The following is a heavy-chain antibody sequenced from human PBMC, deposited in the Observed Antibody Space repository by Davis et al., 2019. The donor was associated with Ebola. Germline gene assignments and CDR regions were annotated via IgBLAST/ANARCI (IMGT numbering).Heavy chain of an antibody. J-gene: IGHJ3*02. CDR3: ARQDCSSTSCYRGGLQADAFDI. CDR2: INHSGST. Sequence: MPGGSLRLSCAVYGGSFSGYYWSWIRQPPGKGLEWIGEINHSGSTNYNPSLKSRVTISVDTSKNQFSLKLSSVTAADTAVYYCARQDCSSTSCYRGGLQADAFDIWGQGTMVTVSS. D-gene: IGHD2-2*01. CDR1: GGSFSGYY. V-gene: IGHV4-34*01.